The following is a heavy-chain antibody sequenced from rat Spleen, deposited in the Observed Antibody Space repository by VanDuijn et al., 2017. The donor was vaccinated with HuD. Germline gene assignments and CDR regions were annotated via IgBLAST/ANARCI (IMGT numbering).Heavy chain of an antibody. V-gene: IGHV5-7*01. Sequence: EVQLVESDGGLVQPGRSLKLSCAASGFTFSDYNMAWVRQAPKKGLEWVATISYDGTTTSYRDSVRGRFTVSRDNAKSTLYLQMDSLRSEDTATYYCARREYGGFFGYFDYWGQGVMVTVSS. J-gene: IGHJ2*01. CDR2: ISYDGTTT. D-gene: IGHD1-11*01. CDR3: ARREYGGFFGYFDY. CDR1: GFTFSDYN.